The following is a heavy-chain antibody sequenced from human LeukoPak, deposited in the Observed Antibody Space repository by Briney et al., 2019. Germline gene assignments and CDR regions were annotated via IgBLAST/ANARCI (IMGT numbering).Heavy chain of an antibody. CDR2: IRYDGSNK. CDR1: PFTFSSYG. CDR3: AKDGPEGGRYYYDSSGPSGG. J-gene: IGHJ4*02. Sequence: GGSLRLSCAASPFTFSSYGMHWVRQAPGKGVEWVAFIRYDGSNKYYADSVKGRFTVSRDNSKNTLYLQMNSLRAEDTAVYYCAKDGPEGGRYYYDSSGPSGGWGQGTLVTVSS. V-gene: IGHV3-30*02. D-gene: IGHD3-22*01.